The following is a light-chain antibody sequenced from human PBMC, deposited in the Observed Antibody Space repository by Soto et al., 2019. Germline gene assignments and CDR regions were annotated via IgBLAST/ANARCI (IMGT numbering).Light chain of an antibody. CDR2: AAS. Sequence: DIQMTHSPSSLSASVGDRVTITCRASQYISDFLNWYQQKPGKAPVILIYAASTLQSGVPSRFNGGGSETNFTLIISSLQPEDFATYYCQQSYTTPLTFGGGTKVDIK. J-gene: IGKJ4*01. CDR1: QYISDF. CDR3: QQSYTTPLT. V-gene: IGKV1-39*01.